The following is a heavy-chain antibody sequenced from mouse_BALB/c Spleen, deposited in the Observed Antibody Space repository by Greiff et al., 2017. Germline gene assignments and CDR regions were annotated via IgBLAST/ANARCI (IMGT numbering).Heavy chain of an antibody. D-gene: IGHD1-2*01. Sequence: QVQLQQSGAELARPGASVKLSCKASGYTFTSYWMQWVKQRPGQGLEWIGAIYPGDGDTRYTQKFKGKATLTADKSSSTAYMQLSSLASEDSAVYYCARGTYDYNAMDYWGQGTSVTVSS. CDR2: IYPGDGDT. CDR3: ARGTYDYNAMDY. CDR1: GYTFTSYW. J-gene: IGHJ4*01. V-gene: IGHV1-87*01.